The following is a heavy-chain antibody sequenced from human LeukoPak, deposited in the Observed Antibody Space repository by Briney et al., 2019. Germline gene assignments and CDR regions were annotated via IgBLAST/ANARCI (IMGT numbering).Heavy chain of an antibody. CDR2: IYYSGSS. J-gene: IGHJ4*02. Sequence: SETLSLTCAVYGGSFSGYYWSWIRQPPGKGLEWIGYIYYSGSSNYNPSLKSRVTISVDTFKNQFSLKLSSVTAADTAVYYCARVEDTYRQIDYRGQGTLVTVSS. CDR1: GGSFSGYY. CDR3: ARVEDTYRQIDY. D-gene: IGHD2-2*02. V-gene: IGHV4-59*01.